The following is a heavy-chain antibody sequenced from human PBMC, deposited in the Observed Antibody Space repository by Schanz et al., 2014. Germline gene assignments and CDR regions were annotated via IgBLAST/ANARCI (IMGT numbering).Heavy chain of an antibody. D-gene: IGHD4-17*01. V-gene: IGHV1-69*04. Sequence: QVQVVQSGAEVKKPGASVKVSCKASGYTFTDYGVIWVRQAPGQGLEWMGRIIPILGIANYAQKFQGRVTITADRSTSTAYMELSSLRSEDTAVYYCARGYGHSATDVWGQGTLVTVSS. CDR1: GYTFTDYG. CDR2: IIPILGIA. J-gene: IGHJ4*02. CDR3: ARGYGHSATDV.